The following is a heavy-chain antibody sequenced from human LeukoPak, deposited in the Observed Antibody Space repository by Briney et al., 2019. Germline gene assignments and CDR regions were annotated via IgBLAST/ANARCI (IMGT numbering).Heavy chain of an antibody. CDR2: IYPGDSDT. D-gene: IGHD2-2*01. CDR1: GYSFTSYW. CDR3: ARPLCSSTSCSYYFDY. J-gene: IGHJ4*02. V-gene: IGHV5-51*01. Sequence: EESLKISCKGSGYSFTSYWIGWVRQMPGKGLEWMGIIYPGDSDTRYSPSFQGQVTISADKSISTAYLQWSSLKASDTAMYYCARPLCSSTSCSYYFDYWGQGTLVTVSS.